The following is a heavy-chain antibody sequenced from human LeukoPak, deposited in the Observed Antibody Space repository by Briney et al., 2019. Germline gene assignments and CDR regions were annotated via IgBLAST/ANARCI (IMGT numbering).Heavy chain of an antibody. CDR1: GYSFTSFW. Sequence: GESLKISCKASGYSFTSFWIGWVRQMPGKGLEWMGIIYPADSDTRYSPSFQGQVTISADKSIGTTYLQWSRLKASDTAVYYCARPPGPWPSARWEYGGQGTLVTVSS. V-gene: IGHV5-51*01. CDR3: ARPPGPWPSARWEY. CDR2: IYPADSDT. D-gene: IGHD1-26*01. J-gene: IGHJ4*02.